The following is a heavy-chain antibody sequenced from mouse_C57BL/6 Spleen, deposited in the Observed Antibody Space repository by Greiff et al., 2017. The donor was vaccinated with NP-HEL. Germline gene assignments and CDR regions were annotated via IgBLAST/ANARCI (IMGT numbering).Heavy chain of an antibody. CDR2: INPGSGGT. CDR1: GYAFTNYL. CDR3: ARSGDYDVDWYFDV. J-gene: IGHJ1*03. D-gene: IGHD2-4*01. Sequence: QVQLQQSGAELVRPGTSVKVSCKASGYAFTNYLIEWVKQRPGQGLEWIGVINPGSGGTNYNEKFKGKATLTADKSSSTAYMQLSSLTSEDSAVYFCARSGDYDVDWYFDVWGTGTTVTVSS. V-gene: IGHV1-54*01.